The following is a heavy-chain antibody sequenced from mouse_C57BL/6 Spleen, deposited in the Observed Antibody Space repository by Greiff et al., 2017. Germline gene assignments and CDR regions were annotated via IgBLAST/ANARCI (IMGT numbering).Heavy chain of an antibody. CDR3: ARDDYSNYDYAMDD. V-gene: IGHV3-6*01. CDR2: ISYDGSN. J-gene: IGHJ4*01. D-gene: IGHD2-5*01. Sequence: EVQLQQSGPGLVKPSQSLSLTCSVTGYSITSGYYWNWIRQFPGNKLEWMGYISYDGSNNYNPSLKNRISITRDTSKNQFCLTLNSVTTEDTATYDCARDDYSNYDYAMDDWGQGTSVTVSS. CDR1: GYSITSGYY.